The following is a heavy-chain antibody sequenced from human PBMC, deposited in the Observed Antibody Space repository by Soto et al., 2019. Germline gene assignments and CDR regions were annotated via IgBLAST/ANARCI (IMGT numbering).Heavy chain of an antibody. CDR1: GFIFSNYV. CDR2: ISGRGDNT. Sequence: DVQLLDSGGGLVQPGGSLRLSCAASGFIFSNYVMSWVRQTPGKGLEWVSGISGRGDNTYYADSVKGRFTVSRDNSKNTLYLQLETVRAEDTAVYYCAITPLRVGPINYWGQGTLVTVSS. J-gene: IGHJ4*02. D-gene: IGHD2-15*01. CDR3: AITPLRVGPINY. V-gene: IGHV3-23*01.